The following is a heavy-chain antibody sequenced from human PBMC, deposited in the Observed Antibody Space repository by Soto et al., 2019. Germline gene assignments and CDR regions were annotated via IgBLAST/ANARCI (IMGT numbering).Heavy chain of an antibody. Sequence: PGGSLRLSCAASGFIVSSNYMTWVRQAPGKGLESVSVIYSGGDTYYADSVKGRFSISRDNSKNTLFLQMNSLRAEDTAVYYCARYCTSTSCPTAGGTMDVWGQGTTVTVSS. CDR2: IYSGGDT. V-gene: IGHV3-53*01. D-gene: IGHD2-2*01. CDR1: GFIVSSNY. J-gene: IGHJ6*02. CDR3: ARYCTSTSCPTAGGTMDV.